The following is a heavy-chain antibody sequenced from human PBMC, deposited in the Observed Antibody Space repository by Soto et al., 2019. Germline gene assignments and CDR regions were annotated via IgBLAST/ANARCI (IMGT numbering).Heavy chain of an antibody. CDR3: AREENCSDGICYSGYFQR. CDR2: VNPSGGST. D-gene: IGHD2-15*01. J-gene: IGHJ1*01. V-gene: IGHV1-46*01. CDR1: GYIFTAYS. Sequence: ASVNVSCKASGYIFTAYSMHWVRPAPGQGLELMGVVNPSGGSTNYAQKFQGRITMTRDTSTSTVYMDLSSLTSEDTAVYYCAREENCSDGICYSGYFQRWGQGTLVTSPQ.